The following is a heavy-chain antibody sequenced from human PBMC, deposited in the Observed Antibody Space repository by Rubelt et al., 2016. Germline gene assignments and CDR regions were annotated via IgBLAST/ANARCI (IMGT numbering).Heavy chain of an antibody. CDR1: GGSISSSSYY. J-gene: IGHJ6*02. Sequence: QLQLQESGPGLVKPSETLSLTCTVSGGSISSSSYYWGWIRQPSGKGLEWIGSIYYSGSTYYNPSLSVRVTVSVYTAKNQFSLKLSSVTAADTAVYYCARDTSELRTYYYGMDVWGQGTTVTVSS. CDR3: ARDTSELRTYYYGMDV. CDR2: IYYSGST. D-gene: IGHD1-7*01. V-gene: IGHV4-39*07.